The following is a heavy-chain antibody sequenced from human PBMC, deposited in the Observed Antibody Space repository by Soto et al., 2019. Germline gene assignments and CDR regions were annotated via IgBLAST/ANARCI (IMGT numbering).Heavy chain of an antibody. D-gene: IGHD3-16*01. J-gene: IGHJ6*03. V-gene: IGHV4-59*01. CDR2: IYYSGST. Sequence: SETLSLTCTVSGGSISSYYWSLVRQPPGKGLEWIGYIYYSGSTNYNPSLKSRVTISVDTSQIQFSLKLSSVTAADTAVYYCARGWGYTHYYYYMDVWGKGTTVTVSS. CDR1: GGSISSYY. CDR3: ARGWGYTHYYYYMDV.